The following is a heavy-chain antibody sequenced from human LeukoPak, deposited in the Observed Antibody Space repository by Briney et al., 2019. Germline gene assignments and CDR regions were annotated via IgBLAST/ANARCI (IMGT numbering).Heavy chain of an antibody. V-gene: IGHV3-23*01. J-gene: IGHJ4*02. CDR3: AKPFTIIAAAGSRGEDY. Sequence: HPGESLRLSCAASGFTFSSYAMSWVRQAPGKGLEWVSAISGSGGSTYYADSVKGRFTISRDNSKNTLYLQMNSLRAEDTAVYYCAKPFTIIAAAGSRGEDYWGQGTLVTVSS. D-gene: IGHD6-13*01. CDR2: ISGSGGST. CDR1: GFTFSSYA.